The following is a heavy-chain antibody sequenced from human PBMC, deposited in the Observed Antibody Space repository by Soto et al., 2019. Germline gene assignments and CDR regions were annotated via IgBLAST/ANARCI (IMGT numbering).Heavy chain of an antibody. CDR2: ISGSGGNT. CDR3: AKDGTYDYVWGTYRYDY. CDR1: GFTFSSYA. V-gene: IGHV3-23*01. D-gene: IGHD3-16*02. J-gene: IGHJ4*02. Sequence: DVQLLESGGGLVQPGGSLRLSCAASGFTFSSYAMSWVRQAPGKGLEWVSAISGSGGNTYFADSVKGRFIISRDNSKNTLYLQMDSLRAEDTAVYYCAKDGTYDYVWGTYRYDYWGQGTLVTVSS.